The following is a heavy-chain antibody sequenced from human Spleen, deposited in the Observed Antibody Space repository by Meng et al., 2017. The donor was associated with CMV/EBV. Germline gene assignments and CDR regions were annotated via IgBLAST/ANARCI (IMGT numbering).Heavy chain of an antibody. CDR3: ARGFGASTEDFDY. J-gene: IGHJ4*02. V-gene: IGHV3-48*03. CDR1: GFTFSSYE. D-gene: IGHD3-3*01. Sequence: LSLTCAASGFTFSSYEMNWVRQAPGKGLEWVSYISRSGNTIYYADSVKGRFTISRDNAKNSLYLQMHSLRAEDTAVYYCARGFGASTEDFDYWGQGTLVTVSS. CDR2: ISRSGNTI.